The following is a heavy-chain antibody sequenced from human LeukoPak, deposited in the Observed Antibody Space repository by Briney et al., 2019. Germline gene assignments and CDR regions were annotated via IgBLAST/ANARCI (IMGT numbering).Heavy chain of an antibody. Sequence: GGSLRLSCAASGFTFSTYSMNWVRQAPGKGLEWVSYISCSSSTKYYADSVKGRFTISRDNAKNSLYLQMNSLRAEDTAVYYCARDLRGIQLYYYFDYWGQGTLVTVSS. CDR1: GFTFSTYS. J-gene: IGHJ4*02. CDR2: ISCSSSTK. V-gene: IGHV3-48*01. D-gene: IGHD5-18*01. CDR3: ARDLRGIQLYYYFDY.